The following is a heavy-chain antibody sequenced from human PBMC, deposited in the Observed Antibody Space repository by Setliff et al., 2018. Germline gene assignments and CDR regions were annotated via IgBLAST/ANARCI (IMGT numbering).Heavy chain of an antibody. CDR3: VRDWASGDDH. D-gene: IGHD3-10*01. Sequence: PGGSLRLSCAASGFTFVNYWMHWVRQAPEKGLEWVANIHQDGSERHYVDSVKGRFTISRDNAKNSLFLQMNILEVEDTAVYYCVRDWASGDDHWGRGTLVTVSS. J-gene: IGHJ4*02. V-gene: IGHV3-7*01. CDR2: IHQDGSER. CDR1: GFTFVNYW.